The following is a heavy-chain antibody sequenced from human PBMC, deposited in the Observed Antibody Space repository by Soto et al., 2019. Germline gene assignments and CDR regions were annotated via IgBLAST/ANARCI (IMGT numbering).Heavy chain of an antibody. J-gene: IGHJ4*02. CDR2: IRSKAYGGTT. CDR1: GFTFGDYA. V-gene: IGHV3-49*03. CDR3: TRAISFYDFWSGPTSYYFDY. D-gene: IGHD3-3*01. Sequence: EVQLVESGGGLVQPGRSLRLSCTASGFTFGDYAMSWFRQAPGKGLEWVGVIRSKAYGGTTEYAASVKGRFTISRDDSKSIGYLQMNSLKTEDTAVYYCTRAISFYDFWSGPTSYYFDYWGQGTLVTVSS.